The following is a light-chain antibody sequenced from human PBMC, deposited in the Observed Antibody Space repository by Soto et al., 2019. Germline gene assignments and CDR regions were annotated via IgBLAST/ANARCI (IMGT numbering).Light chain of an antibody. CDR2: DAS. Sequence: EIVLTQSPGTLSLSPGERATLSCRASQSVINNYLAWYQQKPGQAPRLLIYDASSRATGIAERFSGSGSGTDFTLTISRLEPEDFAVYYCQQYGTSFGQGTRLEIK. CDR1: QSVINNY. J-gene: IGKJ5*01. CDR3: QQYGTS. V-gene: IGKV3-20*01.